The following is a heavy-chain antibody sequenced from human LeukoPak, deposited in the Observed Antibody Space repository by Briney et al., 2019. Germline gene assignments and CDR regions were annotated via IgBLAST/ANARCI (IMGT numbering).Heavy chain of an antibody. CDR1: GGSISSYY. J-gene: IGHJ3*02. CDR3: ARGVRSSGYYLNAFDI. CDR2: IYYSGST. Sequence: SETLSLTCTVSGGSISSYYWSWIRQPPGKGLEWIGYIYYSGSTTYNPSLKSRVTISVDTSKNQFSLKLSSVTAADTAVYYCARGVRSSGYYLNAFDIWGQGTMVTVSS. D-gene: IGHD3-22*01. V-gene: IGHV4-59*01.